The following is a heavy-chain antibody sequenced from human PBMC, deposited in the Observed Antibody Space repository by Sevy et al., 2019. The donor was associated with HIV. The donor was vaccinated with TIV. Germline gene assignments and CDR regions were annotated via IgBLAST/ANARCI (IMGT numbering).Heavy chain of an antibody. J-gene: IGHJ3*02. CDR3: VKGVYDFWSGRSDVFDI. Sequence: ASVKVSCKASGGIFRTNAFSWVRQAPGQGLEWMGGIIPVLGTVNYARKFQGRVTITADESTKTVYMELSSLRSEDTAVYYCVKGVYDFWSGRSDVFDIWGQGTKVTVSS. V-gene: IGHV1-69*13. CDR2: IIPVLGTV. CDR1: GGIFRTNA. D-gene: IGHD3-3*01.